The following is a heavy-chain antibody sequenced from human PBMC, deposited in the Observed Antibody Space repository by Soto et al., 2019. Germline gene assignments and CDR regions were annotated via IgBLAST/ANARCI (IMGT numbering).Heavy chain of an antibody. D-gene: IGHD6-13*01. CDR1: GYTFTSYG. Sequence: QVQLVQSGAEVKKPGASVKVSCKASGYTFTSYGISWVRQAPGQGLEWMGWISAYNGNTNYAQKLQGRVTMTTDTSTSTAYMELRSLRSDDTAVYYCARETRIAREYYYYGMDVWGQGTTVTVSS. CDR2: ISAYNGNT. V-gene: IGHV1-18*01. J-gene: IGHJ6*02. CDR3: ARETRIAREYYYYGMDV.